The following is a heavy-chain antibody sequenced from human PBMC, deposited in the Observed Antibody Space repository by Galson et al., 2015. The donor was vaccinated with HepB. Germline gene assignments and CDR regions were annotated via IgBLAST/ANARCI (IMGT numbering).Heavy chain of an antibody. CDR3: ARDPSDSWGWLQFGY. Sequence: SLRLSCAASGFSFSRYSMNWVRQAPGKGLEWVSYITSDSSTIYYADSVKGRFTISRDNAKDSLYLHVNSLRDEDTAVYYCARDPSDSWGWLQFGYWGQGTVVTVSS. CDR1: GFSFSRYS. CDR2: ITSDSSTI. D-gene: IGHD5-18*01. V-gene: IGHV3-48*02. J-gene: IGHJ4*02.